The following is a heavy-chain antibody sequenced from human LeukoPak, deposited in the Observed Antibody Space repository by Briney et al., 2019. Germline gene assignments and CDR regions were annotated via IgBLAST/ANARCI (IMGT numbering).Heavy chain of an antibody. Sequence: KPSETLSLTCTVSGGSISNYYWSWIRQPPGKGLEWIGYIYYSGSTSYNPSLKSRVTISVDTSKNQFSLNLTSVTAADTAVYYCARSGSTAFDYWGQGTLVTVSS. CDR3: ARSGSTAFDY. CDR2: IYYSGST. CDR1: GGSISNYY. V-gene: IGHV4-59*01. J-gene: IGHJ4*02. D-gene: IGHD1-26*01.